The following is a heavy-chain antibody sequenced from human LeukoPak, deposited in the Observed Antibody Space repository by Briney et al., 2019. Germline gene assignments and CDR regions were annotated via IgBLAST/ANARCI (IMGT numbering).Heavy chain of an antibody. J-gene: IGHJ3*02. CDR2: ISGSGGST. CDR1: GFTFSSYA. V-gene: IGHV3-23*01. CDR3: AKDPGVPNAFDI. D-gene: IGHD1-1*01. Sequence: PGGSLRLSCAASGFTFSSYAMSWVRQAPGKGLEWVSAISGSGGSTYYADSVKGRFTIFRDNSKNTLYLQMNSLRAEDTAVYYCAKDPGVPNAFDIWGQGTMVTVSS.